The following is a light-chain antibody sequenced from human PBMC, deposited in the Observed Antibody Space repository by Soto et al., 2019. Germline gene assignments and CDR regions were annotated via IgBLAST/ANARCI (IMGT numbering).Light chain of an antibody. Sequence: EIVLTQSPATLSLSPGERATLSCRASQSVSSYLAWYQQKPGQAPRLLIYDASNRATCIPARFSGSGSGTDFALTISSLEPEDLAVYYCQQRSNWPTTFGQGTKLEIK. CDR1: QSVSSY. J-gene: IGKJ2*01. CDR3: QQRSNWPTT. CDR2: DAS. V-gene: IGKV3-11*01.